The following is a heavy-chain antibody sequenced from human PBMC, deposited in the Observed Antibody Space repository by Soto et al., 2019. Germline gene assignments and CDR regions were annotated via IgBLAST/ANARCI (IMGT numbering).Heavy chain of an antibody. CDR1: GGSISSGDYY. D-gene: IGHD3-10*01. Sequence: SETLSLTCTVSGGSISSGDYYWSWIRQPPGKGLEWIGSIYYSGSTYYNPSLKSRVTISVDTSKNQFSLKLSSVTAADTAVYYRGSGSYLNWFDPWGQGTLVTVSS. CDR2: IYYSGST. V-gene: IGHV4-39*01. CDR3: GSGSYLNWFDP. J-gene: IGHJ5*02.